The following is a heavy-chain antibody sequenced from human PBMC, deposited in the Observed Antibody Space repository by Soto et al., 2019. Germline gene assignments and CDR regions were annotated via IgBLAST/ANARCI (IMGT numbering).Heavy chain of an antibody. J-gene: IGHJ6*02. CDR1: GFTFSNYG. V-gene: IGHV3-30*18. D-gene: IGHD4-4*01. Sequence: LSCAASGFTFSNYGMHWVRQVPGKGLEWVAIISYDGRDKYYTDSVKGRFTISRDNSNSTLYLQMNSLRAEDTAMYYCTKTIYSNYPTYYYYYGLDVWGRGTTVTVSS. CDR3: TKTIYSNYPTYYYYYGLDV. CDR2: ISYDGRDK.